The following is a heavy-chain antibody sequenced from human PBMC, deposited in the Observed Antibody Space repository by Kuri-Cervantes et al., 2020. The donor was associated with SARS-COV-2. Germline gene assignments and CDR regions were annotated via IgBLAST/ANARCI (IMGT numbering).Heavy chain of an antibody. D-gene: IGHD5-12*01. J-gene: IGHJ6*02. Sequence: ETLSLTCAASGFTFSSYWMSWVRQAPGKGLEWVSYISNSGSSIYYADSVKGRFTISRDNAKNSLYLQMNTLRAEDTAVYYCARNRVDASLASSWAQVRTSNAMDVWGQGTTVTVSS. V-gene: IGHV3-48*04. CDR1: GFTFSSYW. CDR3: ARNRVDASLASSWAQVRTSNAMDV. CDR2: ISNSGSSI.